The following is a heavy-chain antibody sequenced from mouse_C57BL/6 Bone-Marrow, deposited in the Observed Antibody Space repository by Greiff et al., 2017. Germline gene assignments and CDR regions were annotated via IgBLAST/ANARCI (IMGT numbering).Heavy chain of an antibody. Sequence: EVQGVESGAGLVKPGGSLKLSCAASGFTFSSYAMSWVRQTPEKRLEWVAYISSGGDYIYYADTVKGRFTISRDNARNTLYLQMSSLKSEDTAMYYCTRRSPYYDYAMDYWGQGTSVTVSS. CDR2: ISSGGDYI. V-gene: IGHV5S21*01. CDR3: TRRSPYYDYAMDY. J-gene: IGHJ4*01. D-gene: IGHD2-4*01. CDR1: GFTFSSYA.